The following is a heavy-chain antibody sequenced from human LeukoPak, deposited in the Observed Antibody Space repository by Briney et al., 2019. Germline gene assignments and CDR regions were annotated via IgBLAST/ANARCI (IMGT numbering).Heavy chain of an antibody. J-gene: IGHJ3*02. V-gene: IGHV4-59*01. Sequence: SETLSLTCTVSGGSISSYYWSWIRQPPGKGLEWIGYIFYTGSTNYNPSLKSRVTISVLTSKNRFSLKLSSVTAADTAVYYCARARRSHDAFDIWGQGTMVTVSS. CDR2: IFYTGST. CDR3: ARARRSHDAFDI. CDR1: GGSISSYY.